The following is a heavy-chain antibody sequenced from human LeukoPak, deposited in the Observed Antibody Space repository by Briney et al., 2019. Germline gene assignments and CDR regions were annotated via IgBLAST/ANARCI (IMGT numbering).Heavy chain of an antibody. V-gene: IGHV3-23*01. D-gene: IGHD1-26*01. Sequence: PGGSLRLSCAASGFTFSSYAMSWVRQAPGKGLEWVSAISGSGGSTHYADSVKGRFTISRDNSKNTLYLQMNSLRAEDTAVYYCAKDRMVGTGEYYFDYWGQGTLVTVSS. CDR1: GFTFSSYA. J-gene: IGHJ4*02. CDR2: ISGSGGST. CDR3: AKDRMVGTGEYYFDY.